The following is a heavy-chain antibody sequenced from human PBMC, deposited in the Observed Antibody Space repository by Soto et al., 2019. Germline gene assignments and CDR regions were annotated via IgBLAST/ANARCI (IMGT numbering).Heavy chain of an antibody. CDR1: GFTFSSYW. CDR3: ARDRGSHAFDI. Sequence: SGVSLRLSCAASGFTFSSYWMHWVRQAPGKGLVWVSRINSDGSSTSYADSVKGRFTISRDNAKNTLYLQMNSLRAEDTAVYYCARDRGSHAFDIWGQGTMVIVSS. V-gene: IGHV3-74*01. CDR2: INSDGSST. D-gene: IGHD2-15*01. J-gene: IGHJ3*02.